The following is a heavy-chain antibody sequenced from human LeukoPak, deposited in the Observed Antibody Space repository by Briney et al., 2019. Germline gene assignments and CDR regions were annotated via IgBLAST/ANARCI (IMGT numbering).Heavy chain of an antibody. D-gene: IGHD2-15*01. J-gene: IGHJ6*03. Sequence: PSETLSLTCTVSGGSISSYYWGWIRQPPGKGLEWIGSIYYSGSTYYNPSLKSRVTISVDTSKNQFSLKLSSVTAADTAVYYCARAFRYCSGASCQAYYYYMDVWGKGTTVTVSS. CDR2: IYYSGST. CDR3: ARAFRYCSGASCQAYYYYMDV. CDR1: GGSISSYY. V-gene: IGHV4-39*07.